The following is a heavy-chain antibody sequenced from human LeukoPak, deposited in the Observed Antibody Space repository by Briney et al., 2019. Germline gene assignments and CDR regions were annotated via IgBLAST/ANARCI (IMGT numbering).Heavy chain of an antibody. J-gene: IGHJ4*02. CDR2: INPNSDGT. CDR1: GYSFTAYF. V-gene: IGHV1-2*02. Sequence: ASVTVSCKASGYSFTAYFVHWVRQAPGQGLEWMGWINPNSDGTHYAQNFQGRVTMTADPSISTAYMELSRLSSDDTAVYYCARVSRFFDWLPPFVYWGQGTLVTVSS. CDR3: ARVSRFFDWLPPFVY. D-gene: IGHD3-9*01.